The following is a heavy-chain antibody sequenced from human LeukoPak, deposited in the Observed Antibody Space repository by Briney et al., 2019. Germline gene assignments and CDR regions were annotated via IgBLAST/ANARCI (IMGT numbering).Heavy chain of an antibody. CDR3: ARGDNSAFDI. CDR2: IKQGESER. Sequence: GGSLGLSCAASGXTFRSYRMNWVRQAPGKGLEWVASIKQGESERYYVDSVNGRFTISRDNAKNSLYLQMNSLRAEDTAVYYCARGDNSAFDIWGQGTMVTVSS. CDR1: GXTFRSYR. J-gene: IGHJ3*02. D-gene: IGHD3-22*01. V-gene: IGHV3-7*04.